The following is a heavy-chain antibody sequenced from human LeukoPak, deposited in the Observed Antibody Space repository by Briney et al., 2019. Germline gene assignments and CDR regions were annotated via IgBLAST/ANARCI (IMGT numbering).Heavy chain of an antibody. D-gene: IGHD6-13*01. Sequence: PETLSLTCTVSGGSISSYYWSWIRQPPGKGLEWIGYIYYSGSTNYNPSLKSRVTISVDTSKNQFSLKLSSVTAADTAVYYCARVDIAAAGTNWFDPWGQGTLVTVSS. CDR2: IYYSGST. V-gene: IGHV4-59*01. CDR1: GGSISSYY. CDR3: ARVDIAAAGTNWFDP. J-gene: IGHJ5*02.